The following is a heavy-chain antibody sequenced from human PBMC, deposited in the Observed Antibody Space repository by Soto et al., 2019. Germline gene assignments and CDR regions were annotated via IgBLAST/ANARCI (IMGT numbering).Heavy chain of an antibody. J-gene: IGHJ6*02. V-gene: IGHV4-59*01. Sequence: PSETLSLTCTVSGGSISSYYWSWIRQPPGKGLEWIGYIYYSGSTNYNPSLKSRVTISVDTSKNQFSLKLSSVTAADTAVYYCARDRGVQHHYYYYGMDVWGQGTTVTVSS. D-gene: IGHD2-21*01. CDR3: ARDRGVQHHYYYYGMDV. CDR2: IYYSGST. CDR1: GGSISSYY.